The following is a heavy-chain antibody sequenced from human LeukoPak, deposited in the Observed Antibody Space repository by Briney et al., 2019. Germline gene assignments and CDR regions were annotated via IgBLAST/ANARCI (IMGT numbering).Heavy chain of an antibody. CDR1: GGTFISYA. CDR3: ARGPPNWGYDY. CDR2: IIPIFGTA. V-gene: IGHV1-69*13. Sequence: ASVKVSCKASGGTFISYAIGWVRQAPGQGLEWMGGIIPIFGTANYAQKFQGRVTITADESTSTAYMELSSLRSDDTAVYYCARGPPNWGYDYWGPGTLVTVSS. D-gene: IGHD7-27*01. J-gene: IGHJ4*02.